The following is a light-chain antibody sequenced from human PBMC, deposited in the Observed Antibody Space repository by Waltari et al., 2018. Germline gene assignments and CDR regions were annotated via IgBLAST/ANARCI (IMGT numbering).Light chain of an antibody. J-gene: IGKJ5*01. V-gene: IGKV3-11*01. CDR2: DAS. Sequence: EIVLTQSPATLSLSPGERATLSCRASQSVSSYLAWYQQKPGQAPRLLTYDASNSATGIPARLSGSGSGTDFTLTISSLEPEDFALYYCQQRSKWPITFGQGTRLEIK. CDR3: QQRSKWPIT. CDR1: QSVSSY.